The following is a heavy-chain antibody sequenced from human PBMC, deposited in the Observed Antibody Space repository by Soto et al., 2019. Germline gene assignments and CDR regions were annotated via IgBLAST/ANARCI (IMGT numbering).Heavy chain of an antibody. Sequence: EVQLVESGGGLVQPGRSLRLSCAASGFTFDDYAMHWVRQAPGKGLEWVSGISWNSGSIGYADSVKGRFTISRDNAKKSLYLQMNSPRAEDTALYYCAKELRRRSRETPGGPYYFDYWGQGALVTVSS. D-gene: IGHD5-12*01. CDR1: GFTFDDYA. V-gene: IGHV3-9*01. CDR3: AKELRRRSRETPGGPYYFDY. J-gene: IGHJ4*02. CDR2: ISWNSGSI.